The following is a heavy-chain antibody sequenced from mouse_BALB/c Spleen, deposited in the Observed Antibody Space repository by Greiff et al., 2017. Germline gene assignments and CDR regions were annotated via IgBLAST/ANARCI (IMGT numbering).Heavy chain of an antibody. CDR2: IWGGGST. Sequence: QVQLKESGPGLVAPSQSLSITCTVSGFSLSRYSVHWVRQPPGKGLEWLGMIWGGGSTDYNSALKSRLSISKDNSKSQVFLKMNSLQTDDTAMYYCASSTMITTGWLAYWGQGTLVTVSA. J-gene: IGHJ3*01. CDR3: ASSTMITTGWLAY. V-gene: IGHV2-6-4*01. CDR1: GFSLSRYS. D-gene: IGHD2-4*01.